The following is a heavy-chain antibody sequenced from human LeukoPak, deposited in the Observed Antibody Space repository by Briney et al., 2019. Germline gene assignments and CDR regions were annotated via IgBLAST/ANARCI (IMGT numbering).Heavy chain of an antibody. CDR2: ISGSGGTT. D-gene: IGHD2-15*01. V-gene: IGHV3-23*01. Sequence: PGGSLRLSCATSGFTSNIYAVSWVRHTPGKGLEWVSAISGSGGTTYCADSVKGRFTVSRDHSKNTLYLQMNGLRGDDTAVYYCARDRARYCSGGTCPRAFDIWGQGTMVTVSS. CDR3: ARDRARYCSGGTCPRAFDI. CDR1: GFTSNIYA. J-gene: IGHJ3*02.